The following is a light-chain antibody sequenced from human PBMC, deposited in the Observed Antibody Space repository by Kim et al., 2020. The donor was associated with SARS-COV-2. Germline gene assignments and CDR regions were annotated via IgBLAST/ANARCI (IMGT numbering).Light chain of an antibody. Sequence: ASPGERVTLSCRASQSVSTNLAWYQQKPGQAPSLLMYGASLRASGTPARFSGSGSGTEFTLSISTLQSEDFAVYYCQQYNKWPRTFGQGTKVDIK. CDR2: GAS. CDR3: QQYNKWPRT. CDR1: QSVSTN. J-gene: IGKJ1*01. V-gene: IGKV3-15*01.